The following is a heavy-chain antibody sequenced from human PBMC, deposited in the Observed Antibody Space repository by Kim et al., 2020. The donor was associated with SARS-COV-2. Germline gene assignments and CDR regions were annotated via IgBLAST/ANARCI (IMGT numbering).Heavy chain of an antibody. D-gene: IGHD6-19*01. CDR3: ARGSGWAFDY. J-gene: IGHJ4*02. V-gene: IGHV1-3*01. Sequence: DNTNNSPQSQGRVTIIRDTSASTAYMELTSLRSEDTAIYYCARGSGWAFDYWGQGTLVTVAS. CDR2: DNT.